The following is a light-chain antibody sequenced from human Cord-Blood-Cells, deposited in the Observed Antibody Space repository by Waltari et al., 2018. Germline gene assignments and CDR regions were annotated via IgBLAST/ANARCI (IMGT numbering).Light chain of an antibody. Sequence: QSVLTQPPSVSGAPGQRVTIPCNGSSSNIGAGYDVHWYQQLPETAPKLLIYGNSNRPSGVPDRFSGSKSGTSASLAITGLQAEDEADYYCQSYDSSLSGSVFGGGT. CDR2: GNS. V-gene: IGLV1-40*01. CDR3: QSYDSSLSGSV. J-gene: IGLJ3*02. CDR1: SSNIGAGYD.